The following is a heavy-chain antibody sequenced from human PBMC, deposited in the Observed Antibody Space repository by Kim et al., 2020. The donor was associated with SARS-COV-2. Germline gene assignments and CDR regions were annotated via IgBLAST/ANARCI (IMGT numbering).Heavy chain of an antibody. CDR3: ARSRFLEWLATYTPFDS. J-gene: IGHJ4*02. D-gene: IGHD3-3*01. CDR1: GFDFSDYG. V-gene: IGHV3-33*08. CDR2: IHYAGDEK. Sequence: GGSLRLSCAASGFDFSDYGMHWVRQAPGKGLAWVASIHYAGDEKLYAESLKGRFSISRDNSKSTLYLQADTLRAENTAVYYCARSRFLEWLATYTPFDSWGQGILVTVSS.